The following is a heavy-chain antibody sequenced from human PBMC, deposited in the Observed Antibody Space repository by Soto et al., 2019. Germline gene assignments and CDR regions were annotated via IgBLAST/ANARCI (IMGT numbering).Heavy chain of an antibody. CDR1: GYTFTSYY. CDR3: ARGPVRNHNWFDP. CDR2: INPSGGST. Sequence: QVQLVQSGAEVKKPGASVKVSCKASGYTFTSYYMHWVRQAPGQGLEWMGIINPSGGSTSYAQKFPGRVNMNRDTSTSPVYMELSSLRSEDTAVYYCARGPVRNHNWFDPWGQGTLVTVSS. J-gene: IGHJ5*02. V-gene: IGHV1-46*01.